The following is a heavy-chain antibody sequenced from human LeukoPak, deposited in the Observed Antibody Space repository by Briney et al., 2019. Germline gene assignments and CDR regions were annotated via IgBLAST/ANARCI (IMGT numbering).Heavy chain of an antibody. CDR2: IYSGGST. D-gene: IGHD2-2*01. V-gene: IGHV3-53*01. CDR3: ARGPLLSGYYYYGMDV. J-gene: IGHJ6*02. CDR1: GFTVSSNY. Sequence: GGSLRLSCAASGFTVSSNYMSWVRQAPGKGLEWVSVIYSGGSTYYADSVKGRFTISRDNSKNTLYLQMNSLRAEDTAVYYCARGPLLSGYYYYGMDVWGQGTTVTVSS.